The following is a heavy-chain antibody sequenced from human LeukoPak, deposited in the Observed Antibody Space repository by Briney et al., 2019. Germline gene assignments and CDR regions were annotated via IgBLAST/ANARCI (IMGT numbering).Heavy chain of an antibody. D-gene: IGHD3-22*01. CDR3: ARGDYYDSSGLWSD. CDR1: GFTFSSYA. J-gene: IGHJ4*02. CDR2: ISYDGSNK. Sequence: GGSLRLSCAASGFTFSSYAMHWVRQAPGKGLEWVAVISYDGSNKYYADSVKGRFTISRDNPKNTLYLQMNSLRAEDTAVYYCARGDYYDSSGLWSDWGQGTLVTVSS. V-gene: IGHV3-30-3*01.